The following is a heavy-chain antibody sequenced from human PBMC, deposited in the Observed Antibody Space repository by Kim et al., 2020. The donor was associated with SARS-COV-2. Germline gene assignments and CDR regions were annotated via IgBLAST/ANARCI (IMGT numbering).Heavy chain of an antibody. V-gene: IGHV4-4*02. CDR3: ARASLRLGELSTDY. Sequence: NPSLESRVTISVDKSNNQFSLKLSSVTAADTAVYYCARASLRLGELSTDYWGQGTLVTVSS. J-gene: IGHJ4*02. D-gene: IGHD3-16*02.